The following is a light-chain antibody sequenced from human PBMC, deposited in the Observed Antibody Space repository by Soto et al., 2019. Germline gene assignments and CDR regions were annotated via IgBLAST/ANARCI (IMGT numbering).Light chain of an antibody. CDR2: KVS. CDR3: MQVLQSPIT. J-gene: IGKJ5*01. Sequence: DVVMTQSPLSLPVTLGQPASISCRCNQSLVHSDGIAYFSWFQQRPGRSPRRLIYKVSNRDSGVPARFSGSGSSTDFALKISRVEAEDVGVYYCMQVLQSPITFGQGTRLEIK. V-gene: IGKV2-30*02. CDR1: QSLVHSDGIAY.